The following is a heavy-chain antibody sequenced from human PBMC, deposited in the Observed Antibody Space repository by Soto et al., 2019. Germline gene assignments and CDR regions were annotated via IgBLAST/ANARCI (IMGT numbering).Heavy chain of an antibody. CDR1: GGSISSSSYY. CDR2: IYYSGST. CDR3: ARRCSSTSCRGYYGSGSFDY. V-gene: IGHV4-39*01. Sequence: SETLSLTCTVSGGSISSSSYYWGWIRQPPGKGLEWIGSIYYSGSTYYNPSLKSRVTISVDTSKNQFSLKLSSVTAADTAVYYCARRCSSTSCRGYYGSGSFDYWGQGTLVTVSS. J-gene: IGHJ4*02. D-gene: IGHD2-2*01.